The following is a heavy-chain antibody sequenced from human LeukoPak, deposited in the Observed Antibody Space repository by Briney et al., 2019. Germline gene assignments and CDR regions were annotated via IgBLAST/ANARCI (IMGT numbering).Heavy chain of an antibody. D-gene: IGHD3-22*01. CDR1: GYTFTSYD. V-gene: IGHV1-8*01. J-gene: IGHJ3*02. CDR2: MNPNSGNT. CDR3: AREDYDSSGYYYYAFDI. Sequence: GASVKVSCKASGYTFTSYDINWVRQATGQGPEWMGWMNPNSGNTGYAQKFQGRVTMTRNTSISTAYMELSSLRSEDTAVYYCAREDYDSSGYYYYAFDIWGQGTMVTVSS.